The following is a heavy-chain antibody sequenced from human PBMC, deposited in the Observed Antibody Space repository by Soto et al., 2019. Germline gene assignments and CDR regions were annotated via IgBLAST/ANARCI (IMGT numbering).Heavy chain of an antibody. D-gene: IGHD3-9*01. J-gene: IGHJ5*02. Sequence: GASVKVSCKASGGTFSSYAISWVRQAPGQGLEWMGGIIPIFGTANYAQKFQGRVTITAGESTSTAYMELSSLRSEDTAVYYCAMYSPEYYDILTGPLRGWFDPWGQGTLVTVSS. CDR2: IIPIFGTA. CDR1: GGTFSSYA. V-gene: IGHV1-69*13. CDR3: AMYSPEYYDILTGPLRGWFDP.